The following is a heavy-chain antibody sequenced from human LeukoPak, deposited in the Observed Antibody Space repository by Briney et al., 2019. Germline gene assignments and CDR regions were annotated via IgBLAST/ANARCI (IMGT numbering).Heavy chain of an antibody. CDR3: ARRVTGLFDL. Sequence: SGTLSLTCAVSGGSISSTSFTWAWIRQPPGQGLQYIGSVYYSGSTFYSPSLKSRVTISVDTSKNQFSLKLTSVTAADTAIYYCARRVTGLFDLWGRGTLVTVSS. J-gene: IGHJ2*01. CDR1: GGSISSTSFT. D-gene: IGHD3-9*01. CDR2: VYYSGST. V-gene: IGHV4-39*07.